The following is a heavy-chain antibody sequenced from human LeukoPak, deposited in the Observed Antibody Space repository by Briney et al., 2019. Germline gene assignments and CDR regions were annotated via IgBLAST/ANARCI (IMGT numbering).Heavy chain of an antibody. V-gene: IGHV1-69*04. CDR1: GGTFSSYA. CDR3: ARGGGDYYDSSGYNYFDY. J-gene: IGHJ4*02. Sequence: ASVKVSCKASGGTFSSYAISWVRQAPGQGLEWMGRIIPILGIANYAQKFQGRVTITADKSTSTAYMELSSLRSEDTAVYYCARGGGDYYDSSGYNYFDYWGQGTLVTVSS. D-gene: IGHD3-22*01. CDR2: IIPILGIA.